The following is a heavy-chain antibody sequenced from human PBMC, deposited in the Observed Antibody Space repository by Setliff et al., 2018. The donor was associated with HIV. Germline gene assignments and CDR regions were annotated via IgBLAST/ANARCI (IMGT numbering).Heavy chain of an antibody. V-gene: IGHV4-59*11. CDR2: THYSGSS. D-gene: IGHD2-21*02. Sequence: SETLSLTCTVSGGSISGHYWSWIRQPPGKGLEWIGSTHYSGSSYYSPSLKSRVTISLDTSKNQFSLKLSSMTAADTAVYYCARDVGLCGVDCWPYFYFDLWGRGNLVTVSS. J-gene: IGHJ2*01. CDR1: GGSISGHY. CDR3: ARDVGLCGVDCWPYFYFDL.